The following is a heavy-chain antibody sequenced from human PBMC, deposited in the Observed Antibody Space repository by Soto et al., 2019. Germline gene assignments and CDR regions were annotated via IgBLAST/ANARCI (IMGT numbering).Heavy chain of an antibody. CDR2: IGTLSDT. V-gene: IGHV3-13*01. Sequence: GGSLRLSCAGSGFTFSTFDIHWVRQAPGKGLEWVSGIGTLSDTFYAASVQGRFTISRQNAKNSVYLQMNSLRAGDTALYYCAKKDGTDDRHDAFDVWGRGTMVTVSS. J-gene: IGHJ3*01. CDR3: AKKDGTDDRHDAFDV. CDR1: GFTFSTFD. D-gene: IGHD2-21*02.